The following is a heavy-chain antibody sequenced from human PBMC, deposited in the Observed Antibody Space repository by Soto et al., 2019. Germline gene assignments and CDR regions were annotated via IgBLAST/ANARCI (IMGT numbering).Heavy chain of an antibody. V-gene: IGHV4-39*01. Sequence: SETLSLTCTVSCGSISSSSYYWGWIRQPPGKGLEWIGSIYYSGSTYYNPSLKSRVTISVDTSKNQFSLKLSSVTAADTAVYYCASIVGATNWFDPWGQGTLVTVSS. J-gene: IGHJ5*02. CDR2: IYYSGST. D-gene: IGHD1-26*01. CDR1: CGSISSSSYY. CDR3: ASIVGATNWFDP.